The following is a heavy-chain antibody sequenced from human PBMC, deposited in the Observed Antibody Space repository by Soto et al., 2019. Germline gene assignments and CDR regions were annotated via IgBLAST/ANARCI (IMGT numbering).Heavy chain of an antibody. CDR1: GYTFTGYY. D-gene: IGHD6-13*01. J-gene: IGHJ6*02. Sequence: ASVTVSCKASGYTFTGYYMHWVRQAPGQGLEWMGWINPNSGGTNYAQKFQGWVTMTRDTSISTAYMELSRLRSDDTAVYYCAREGGAAAISYYYYGMDVWGQGTTVTVSS. CDR2: INPNSGGT. V-gene: IGHV1-2*04. CDR3: AREGGAAAISYYYYGMDV.